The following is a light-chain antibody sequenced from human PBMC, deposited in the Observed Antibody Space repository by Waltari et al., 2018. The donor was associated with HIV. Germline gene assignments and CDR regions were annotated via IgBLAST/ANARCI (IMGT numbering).Light chain of an antibody. CDR1: TSNIGVRF. J-gene: IGLJ2*01. V-gene: IGLV1-47*01. CDR2: RND. Sequence: QSVLTQPPSASGAPWQRVTISCSGSTSNIGVRFVYWYQQLPGAAPKLLLYRNDQRPSGVPYRFSGSKSGTSASLTISGLRSEDEADYFCASWDDNPRTYVVFGGGTKLTVL. CDR3: ASWDDNPRTYVV.